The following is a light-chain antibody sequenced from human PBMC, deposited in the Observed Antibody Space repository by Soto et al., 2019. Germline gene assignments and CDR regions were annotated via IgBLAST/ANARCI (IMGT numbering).Light chain of an antibody. CDR2: EVN. CDR3: CSKGGGSTTYV. V-gene: IGLV2-23*02. J-gene: IGLJ1*01. CDR1: SSDVGSYNL. Sequence: QSALTQPASVSGSPGKSIALSCTGTSSDVGSYNLVSWYQQHPGKAPKLMIYEVNKRPSGVSNRFSGSKSGNTASLTISGLQAEDEADYYCCSKGGGSTTYVFGTGTKLTVL.